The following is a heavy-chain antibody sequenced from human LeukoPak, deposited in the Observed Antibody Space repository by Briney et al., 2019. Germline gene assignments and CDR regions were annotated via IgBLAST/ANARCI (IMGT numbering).Heavy chain of an antibody. V-gene: IGHV3-64*01. J-gene: IGHJ3*02. CDR3: ARGFSAYCGGDCYRAGDAFDI. D-gene: IGHD2-21*02. Sequence: GGSLRLSCAASGFTFSSYAMHWVRQAPGKGLEYVSAISSNGGSTYYANSVKGRFTISRDNSKNTLYLQMGSLRAEDMAVYYCARGFSAYCGGDCYRAGDAFDIWGQGTMVTVSS. CDR2: ISSNGGST. CDR1: GFTFSSYA.